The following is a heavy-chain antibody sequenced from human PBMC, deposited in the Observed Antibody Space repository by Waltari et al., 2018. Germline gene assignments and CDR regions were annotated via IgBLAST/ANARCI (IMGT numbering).Heavy chain of an antibody. CDR2: IYYSGST. J-gene: IGHJ5*02. Sequence: QVQLQESGPGLVNPSETLSLTCTVSGGPISSHYWSWLRQPPGKGLEWIGYIYYSGSTNYNPSLKSRVTISVDTSKNQFSLKLSSVTAADTAVYYCARLLGYCSGGSCLSYNWFDPWGQGTLVTVSS. CDR1: GGPISSHY. V-gene: IGHV4-59*11. CDR3: ARLLGYCSGGSCLSYNWFDP. D-gene: IGHD2-15*01.